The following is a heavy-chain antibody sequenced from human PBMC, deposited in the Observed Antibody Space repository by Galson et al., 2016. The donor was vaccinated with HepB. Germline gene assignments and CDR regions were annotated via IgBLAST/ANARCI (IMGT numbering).Heavy chain of an antibody. CDR2: IWHDGSIK. D-gene: IGHD6-13*01. CDR3: ARDYSRSGPMYSYYYMDV. V-gene: IGHV3-33*01. Sequence: SLRLSCAASGFSFSTYGMHWVRQAPGKGLEWVAVIWHDGSIKYYGESVKGRFTISRDNSKNTLFLQMTALRVEDTAVHYCARDYSRSGPMYSYYYMDVWGKGTTVTVSS. CDR1: GFSFSTYG. J-gene: IGHJ6*03.